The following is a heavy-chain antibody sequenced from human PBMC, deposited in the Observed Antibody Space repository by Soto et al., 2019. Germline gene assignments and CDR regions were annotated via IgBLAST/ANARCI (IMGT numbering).Heavy chain of an antibody. CDR3: ARDSXLYSSGWYDVHYYGMDV. Sequence: SETLSLTCTVSGGSISSYYWSWIRQPPGKGLEWIGYIYYSGSTNYNPSLKSRVTISVDTSKNQFSLKLSSVTAADTAVYYCARDSXLYSSGWYDVHYYGMDVWGQGTTVTVSS. J-gene: IGHJ6*02. V-gene: IGHV4-59*01. CDR1: GGSISSYY. D-gene: IGHD6-19*01. CDR2: IYYSGST.